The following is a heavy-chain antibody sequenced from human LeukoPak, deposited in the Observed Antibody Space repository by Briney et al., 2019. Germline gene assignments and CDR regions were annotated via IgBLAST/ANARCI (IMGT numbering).Heavy chain of an antibody. CDR1: GGSISNYY. Sequence: SETLSLTCTVSGGSISNYYWNWIRQPPGKGLEWIGYIYYTGSTNYNPSLKSRVTMSVDTSKNQFSLNLKSVTPEDTAVYYCARNLIPEQLVLNFWGQGTLVTVSS. V-gene: IGHV4-59*01. J-gene: IGHJ4*02. CDR3: ARNLIPEQLVLNF. CDR2: IYYTGST. D-gene: IGHD6-13*01.